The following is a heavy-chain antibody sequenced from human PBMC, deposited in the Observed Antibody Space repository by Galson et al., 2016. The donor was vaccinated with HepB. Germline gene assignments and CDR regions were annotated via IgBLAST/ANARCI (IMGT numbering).Heavy chain of an antibody. CDR2: ISSSGDYI. V-gene: IGHV3-21*04. Sequence: SLRLSCAASGFSFSAYTMNWVRQAPGKGLEWASSISSSGDYIYYADSVKGRFTISRDNARNSLFLQMNSLRDEDTAMYYCARGGTPSGLDIWGQGTMVTVSS. CDR3: ARGGTPSGLDI. J-gene: IGHJ3*02. D-gene: IGHD3-16*01. CDR1: GFSFSAYT.